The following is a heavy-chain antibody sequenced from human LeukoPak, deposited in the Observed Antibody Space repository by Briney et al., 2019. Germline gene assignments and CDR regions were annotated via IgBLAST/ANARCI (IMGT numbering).Heavy chain of an antibody. CDR1: GFTFSSYA. D-gene: IGHD5-12*01. J-gene: IGHJ4*02. CDR3: AKNSRYSGYD. V-gene: IGHV3-23*01. CDR2: VSGSGANT. Sequence: GGSLRLSCAASGFTFSSYAMSWVRQAPGKGLEWVSAVSGSGANTYFADSVKDRFTISRDNPKNTLYLQMNSLRAEDTAIYYCAKNSRYSGYDWGQGTLVTVSS.